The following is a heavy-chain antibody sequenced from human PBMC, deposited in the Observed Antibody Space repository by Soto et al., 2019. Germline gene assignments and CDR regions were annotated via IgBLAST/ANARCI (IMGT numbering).Heavy chain of an antibody. CDR2: IYSSGSR. CDR3: ARDSGMTMTVSHVFDI. V-gene: IGHV4-4*07. Sequence: SETLSLTCNVSGGSLSRYYWSWIRQPAGKGLEWIGRIYSSGSRTYNPSLKSRVTMSIDTSKNQFSLKLSSVTAADTAVYFCARDSGMTMTVSHVFDIWGQGTMVTVSS. CDR1: GGSLSRYY. J-gene: IGHJ3*02. D-gene: IGHD3-22*01.